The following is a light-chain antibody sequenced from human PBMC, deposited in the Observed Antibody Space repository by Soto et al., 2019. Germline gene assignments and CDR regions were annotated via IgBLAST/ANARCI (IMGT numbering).Light chain of an antibody. CDR3: CSYAGNSLWV. V-gene: IGLV2-11*01. Sequence: QSVLTQPRSVSGSLGQSVTISCTGTSSDVGGYNYVSWYQQHPGKAPKLVIYDVSKRPSGVPDRFSGSKSANTASLTISGLQAEDEADYYCCSYAGNSLWVFGGGTKLTVL. CDR1: SSDVGGYNY. CDR2: DVS. J-gene: IGLJ3*02.